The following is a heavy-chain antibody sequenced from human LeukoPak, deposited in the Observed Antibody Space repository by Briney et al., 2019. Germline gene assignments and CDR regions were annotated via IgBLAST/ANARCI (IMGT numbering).Heavy chain of an antibody. CDR3: ARMNYDSSSYY. CDR1: GGSFSGYY. D-gene: IGHD3-22*01. J-gene: IGHJ4*02. CDR2: INHSGST. Sequence: SETLSLTCAVYGGSFSGYYWSWIRQPPGKGLEWIGEINHSGSTNYNPSLKSRVTISVDTSKNQFSLKLSSVTAADTAVYYCARMNYDSSSYYWGQGTLVTVSS. V-gene: IGHV4-34*01.